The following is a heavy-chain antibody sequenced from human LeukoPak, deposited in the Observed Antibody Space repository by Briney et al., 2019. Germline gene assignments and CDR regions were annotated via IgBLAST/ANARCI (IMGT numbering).Heavy chain of an antibody. Sequence: SETLSLTCTVSGGSISSSSYYWGWIRQPPGKGLEWIGSIYYSGSTYYNPSLKSRVTISVDTSKNQFSLKLSSVTAADTAVYYCARPKTTVTTPDYWGQGTLVTVSS. V-gene: IGHV4-39*01. CDR2: IYYSGST. CDR3: ARPKTTVTTPDY. D-gene: IGHD4-17*01. J-gene: IGHJ4*02. CDR1: GGSISSSSYY.